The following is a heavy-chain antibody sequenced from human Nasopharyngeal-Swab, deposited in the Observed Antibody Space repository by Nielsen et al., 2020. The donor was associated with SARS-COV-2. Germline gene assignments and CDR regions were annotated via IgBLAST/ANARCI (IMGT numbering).Heavy chain of an antibody. J-gene: IGHJ3*02. CDR3: ARALVFCSSTSCYSSAFDI. Sequence: CGRQAPGLGLEWVGWMNPNSGNTGYAQKFQGRVTMTRNTSISTAYMELSSLRSEDTAVYYCARALVFCSSTSCYSSAFDIWGQGTMVTVSS. V-gene: IGHV1-8*01. D-gene: IGHD2-2*01. CDR2: MNPNSGNT.